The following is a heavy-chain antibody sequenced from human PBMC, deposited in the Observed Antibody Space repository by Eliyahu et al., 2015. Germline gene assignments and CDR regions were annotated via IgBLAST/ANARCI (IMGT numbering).Heavy chain of an antibody. J-gene: IGHJ4*02. CDR3: ARIETGEGRYYFDY. CDR1: GFXLXTSGMR. Sequence: HVTLKESGPALVNPTQTLTLXCXXXGFXLXTSGMRVTWIRQPPGKXLEWLARIDWTDDAFYSPTLKTRLTIFKDTSKNQVVLIMTNMDPVDTATYYCARIETGEGRYYFDYWGQGILVTVSS. CDR2: IDWTDDA. V-gene: IGHV2-70*04. D-gene: IGHD7-27*01.